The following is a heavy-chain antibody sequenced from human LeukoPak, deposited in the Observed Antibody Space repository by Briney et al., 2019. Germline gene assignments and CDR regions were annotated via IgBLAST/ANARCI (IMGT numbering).Heavy chain of an antibody. CDR3: ARDVVRGVRATLPPLDY. V-gene: IGHV3-11*01. J-gene: IGHJ4*02. CDR1: RFTFSDYY. CDR2: ISSSGSTK. D-gene: IGHD3-10*01. Sequence: GGSLRLSCAASRFTFSDYYMSWIRQAPARGLEWVSYISSSGSTKYYADSVKGRFTISRDNANNSLYLQMNSLRAEDTAVYYCARDVVRGVRATLPPLDYWGQGTLVTVSS.